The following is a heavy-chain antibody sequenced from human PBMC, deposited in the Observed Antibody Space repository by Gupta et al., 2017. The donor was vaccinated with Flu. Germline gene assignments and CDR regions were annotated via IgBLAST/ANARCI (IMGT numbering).Heavy chain of an antibody. Sequence: EVQLVESGGGLVQPGGSLRLSCAASGFTFSSYEMNWVRQAPGKGLEWVSYISSSGSTIYYADSVKGRFTISRDNAKNSLYLQMNSLRAEDTAVYYYARERVLRYFDWFGEGYGMDVWGQGTTVTVSS. J-gene: IGHJ6*02. CDR2: ISSSGSTI. CDR1: GFTFSSYE. D-gene: IGHD3-9*01. V-gene: IGHV3-48*03. CDR3: ARERVLRYFDWFGEGYGMDV.